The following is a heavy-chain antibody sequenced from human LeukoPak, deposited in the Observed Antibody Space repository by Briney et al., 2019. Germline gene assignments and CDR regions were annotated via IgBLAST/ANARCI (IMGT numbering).Heavy chain of an antibody. Sequence: KPGGSLRLSCSASGFTFSTYEMNWVRQAPGKGLEWVSTISFSGGSTYYADSLEGRISISRDNSKNTLYLQMNSLRAEDTAVYYCAKDRGDRCAISFDYWGQGTLVPVSS. CDR2: ISFSGGST. D-gene: IGHD2-21*01. J-gene: IGHJ4*02. V-gene: IGHV3-23*01. CDR1: GFTFSTYE. CDR3: AKDRGDRCAISFDY.